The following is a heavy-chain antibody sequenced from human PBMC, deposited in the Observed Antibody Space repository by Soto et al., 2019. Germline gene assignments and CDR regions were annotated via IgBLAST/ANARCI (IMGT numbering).Heavy chain of an antibody. V-gene: IGHV3-7*01. CDR1: GFTFSTYW. CDR3: TRDMNF. D-gene: IGHD3-16*01. J-gene: IGHJ6*02. CDR2: IKEDGSDK. Sequence: PGGSLRLSCAASGFTFSTYWMTWVRQTPGKGLEWVANIKEDGSDKYYVDSVKGRFTISRDNAKNSLYLQMNSLRAEDTAVYFCTRDMNFWGQGTTVTVSS.